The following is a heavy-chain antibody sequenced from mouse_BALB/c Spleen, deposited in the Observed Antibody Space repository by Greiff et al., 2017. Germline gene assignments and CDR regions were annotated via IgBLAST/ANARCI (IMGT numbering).Heavy chain of an antibody. Sequence: DVMLVESGGGLVKPGGSLKLSCAASGFTFSDYYMYWVRQTPGKRLEWVATISDGGSYTYYPDSVKGRFTISRDNAKNNLYLQMSSLKSEDTAMYYCARDRGITTVVAPYYAMDYWGQGTSVTVSS. D-gene: IGHD1-1*01. CDR2: ISDGGSYT. V-gene: IGHV5-4*02. J-gene: IGHJ4*01. CDR3: ARDRGITTVVAPYYAMDY. CDR1: GFTFSDYY.